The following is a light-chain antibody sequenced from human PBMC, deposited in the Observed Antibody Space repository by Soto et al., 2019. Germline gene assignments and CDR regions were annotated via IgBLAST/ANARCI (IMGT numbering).Light chain of an antibody. J-gene: IGLJ2*01. Sequence: QSVLTQPPSVSGAPGQRVTISCTGSSSNIGAGYDVHWYQQLPGTPPKLLIYGNSNRPSGVPDRFSGSKSGTSASLAITGLQAEDEADYYCQSYDSSPVVFGGGTKLTVL. CDR1: SSNIGAGYD. V-gene: IGLV1-40*01. CDR3: QSYDSSPVV. CDR2: GNS.